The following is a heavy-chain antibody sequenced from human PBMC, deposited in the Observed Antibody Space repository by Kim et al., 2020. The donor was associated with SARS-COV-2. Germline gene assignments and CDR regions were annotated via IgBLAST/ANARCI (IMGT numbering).Heavy chain of an antibody. CDR2: T. CDR3: KCGNSGSLVDY. V-gene: IGHV3-73*01. Sequence: TGYSASVKGRFTISRDDAKNTAYLQMNSLKTEDTAVYYCKCGNSGSLVDYWGQGTLVTVSS. D-gene: IGHD1-26*01. J-gene: IGHJ4*02.